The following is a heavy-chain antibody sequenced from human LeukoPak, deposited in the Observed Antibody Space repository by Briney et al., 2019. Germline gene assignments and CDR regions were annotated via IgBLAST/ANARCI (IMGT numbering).Heavy chain of an antibody. CDR1: GYTFTSYA. CDR2: INTNTGNP. CDR3: ARGTMVRGVLITLDY. Sequence: GASVKVSCKASGYTFTSYAMNWVRQAPGQGLEWMGWINTNTGNPTYAQGFTGRFVFSLNTSVSTAYLQISSLKADDTAVYYCARGTMVRGVLITLDYWGQGTLVTVSS. V-gene: IGHV7-4-1*02. J-gene: IGHJ4*02. D-gene: IGHD3-10*01.